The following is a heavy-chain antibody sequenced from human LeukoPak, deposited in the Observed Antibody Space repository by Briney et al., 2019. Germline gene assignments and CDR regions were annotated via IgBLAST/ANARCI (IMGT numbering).Heavy chain of an antibody. V-gene: IGHV3-48*04. Sequence: GGSLRLSCAASGFTFSSYSMNWVRQAPGKGLEWVSYISSSSSTIYYADSVKGRFTISRDNAKNSLYLQMNSLRAEDTAVYYCARDRPYYDSSGYYFDPRLNDYWGQGTLVTVSS. CDR1: GFTFSSYS. CDR3: ARDRPYYDSSGYYFDPRLNDY. D-gene: IGHD3-22*01. J-gene: IGHJ4*02. CDR2: ISSSSSTI.